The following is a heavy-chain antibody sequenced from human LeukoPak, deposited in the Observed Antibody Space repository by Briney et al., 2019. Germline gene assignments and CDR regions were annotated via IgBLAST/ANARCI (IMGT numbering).Heavy chain of an antibody. Sequence: ASVKVSCKASGYTFTSYGISWVRQAPGQGLEWMGWISAYNGNTNYAQKLQGRVTMTTDTSTSIAYMELRSLRSDDTAVYYCARDEQGGYSGYASGYWGQGTLVTVSS. J-gene: IGHJ4*02. CDR1: GYTFTSYG. CDR3: ARDEQGGYSGYASGY. CDR2: ISAYNGNT. D-gene: IGHD5-12*01. V-gene: IGHV1-18*01.